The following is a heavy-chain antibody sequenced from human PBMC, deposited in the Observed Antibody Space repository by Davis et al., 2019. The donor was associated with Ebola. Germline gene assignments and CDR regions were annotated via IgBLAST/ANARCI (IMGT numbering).Heavy chain of an antibody. V-gene: IGHV3-7*03. J-gene: IGHJ3*02. CDR2: IKQDGSEK. CDR1: GFTFSKYA. D-gene: IGHD4-17*01. Sequence: GESLKISCSASGFTFSKYAMHWVRQAPGKGLEWVANIKQDGSEKHYADSVKGRFTISRDNAKNSLFLQLNSLRAEDTAVYYCARAEDDYGEYPDALDIWGQGTVVTVSS. CDR3: ARAEDDYGEYPDALDI.